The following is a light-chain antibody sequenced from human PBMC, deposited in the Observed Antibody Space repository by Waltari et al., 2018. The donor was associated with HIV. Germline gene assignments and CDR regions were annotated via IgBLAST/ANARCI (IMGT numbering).Light chain of an antibody. J-gene: IGLJ2*01. CDR2: DVN. V-gene: IGLV2-11*01. CDR3: CSNAGSHVV. CDR1: SSDLGRYHY. Sequence: QSALTQPRSVSGSHGQSVTISCTGISSDLGRYHYVSWYQQDPGKAPKLMLFDVNKRPAGVPARFSGSKSGNTASLTISGLQAEDEADYYCCSNAGSHVVFGGGTKVTVL.